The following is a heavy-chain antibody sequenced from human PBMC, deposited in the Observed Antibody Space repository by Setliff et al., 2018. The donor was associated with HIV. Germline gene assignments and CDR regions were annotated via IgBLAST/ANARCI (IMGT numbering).Heavy chain of an antibody. CDR3: ARAAGGSGSYNRHYYYYYMDV. Sequence: PSETLSLTCTVFGGSINSDSYYWTWIRQPAGKGLEWIGRIYTSGNTNDNPSLKSRVTMSVDTSKNQFSLNLSSVTAADTAVYYCARAAGGSGSYNRHYYYYYMDVWGRGTTVTVSS. CDR2: IYTSGNT. D-gene: IGHD3-10*01. CDR1: GGSINSDSYY. V-gene: IGHV4-61*02. J-gene: IGHJ6*03.